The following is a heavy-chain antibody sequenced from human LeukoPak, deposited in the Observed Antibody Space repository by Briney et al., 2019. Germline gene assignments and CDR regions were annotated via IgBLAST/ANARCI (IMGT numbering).Heavy chain of an antibody. CDR2: IYSGGST. CDR1: EFSVGSNY. V-gene: IGHV3-66*04. D-gene: IGHD3-22*01. Sequence: GGSLRLSCAASEFSVGSNYMTWVRQAPGKGLEWVSLIYSGGSTYYADSVKGRFTISRDNSKNTLYLQMNSLRAEDTAVYYCARPDSSGYYPAEYFQHWGQGTLVTVSS. CDR3: ARPDSSGYYPAEYFQH. J-gene: IGHJ1*01.